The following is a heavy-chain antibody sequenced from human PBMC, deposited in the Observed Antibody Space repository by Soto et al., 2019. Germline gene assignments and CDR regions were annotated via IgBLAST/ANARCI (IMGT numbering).Heavy chain of an antibody. CDR1: GFTFSGSA. CDR3: RMERRGYYGMDV. D-gene: IGHD1-1*01. Sequence: GGSLRLSCAASGFTFSGSAMHWVRQASGKGLEWVGRIRSKANSYATAYAASVKGRFTISRDDSKNTAYLQMNSLKTEDTAVYYCRMERRGYYGMDVWGQGTTVTVSS. J-gene: IGHJ6*02. V-gene: IGHV3-73*01. CDR2: IRSKANSYAT.